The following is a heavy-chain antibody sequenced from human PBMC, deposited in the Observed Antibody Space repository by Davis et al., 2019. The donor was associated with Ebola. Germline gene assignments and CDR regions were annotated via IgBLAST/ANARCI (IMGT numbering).Heavy chain of an antibody. CDR1: GYTFTSYY. Sequence: AASVTVSCQASGYTFTSYYTHWVRQAPGQGLEWMGIINPSGGSTSYAQKFQGRVTITRDISASTAYMELSSLRSEDTAVYYCARDHYRASGSSGLLDYWGQGTLVTVSS. J-gene: IGHJ4*02. CDR2: INPSGGST. D-gene: IGHD6-6*01. CDR3: ARDHYRASGSSGLLDY. V-gene: IGHV1-46*01.